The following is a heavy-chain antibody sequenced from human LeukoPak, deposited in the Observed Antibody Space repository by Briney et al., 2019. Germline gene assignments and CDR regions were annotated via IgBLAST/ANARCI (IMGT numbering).Heavy chain of an antibody. J-gene: IGHJ4*02. CDR1: VFTLTIYS. CDR2: ITVSGGST. Sequence: GRSLRLSCAPSVFTLTIYSISGVRQPPGKGLEWVLAITVSGGSTYYAQSVKGRFSISRDNSKNTLYLQMNSVRAEDTAVYYCAKGKSRGSREYYIDCWGQGTLVTVS. D-gene: IGHD3-10*01. V-gene: IGHV3-23*01. CDR3: AKGKSRGSREYYIDC.